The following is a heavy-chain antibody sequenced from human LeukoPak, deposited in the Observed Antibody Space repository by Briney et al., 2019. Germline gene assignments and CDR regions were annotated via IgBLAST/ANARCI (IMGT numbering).Heavy chain of an antibody. CDR1: GYTFIGYY. D-gene: IGHD6-13*01. V-gene: IGHV1-2*02. J-gene: IGHJ1*01. Sequence: ASVKVSFKASGYTFIGYYIHWVRQAPEQGLEWMGWINPNSGGTKSAQKFQGRVTMTRDTAISTVYMELSRLRSDDTAVYFCARDGFYGSSWKPLRNFHNWGQGTLVTVSS. CDR3: ARDGFYGSSWKPLRNFHN. CDR2: INPNSGGT.